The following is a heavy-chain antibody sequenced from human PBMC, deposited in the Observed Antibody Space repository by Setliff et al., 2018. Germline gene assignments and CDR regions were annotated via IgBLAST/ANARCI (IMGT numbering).Heavy chain of an antibody. CDR3: RQAVVGRDVFDI. V-gene: IGHV4-34*01. CDR2: INHSGSG. Sequence: SETLSLTCNVYGGSFGTYYWSWIRQPPGKGLEWFGEINHSGSGDYNPSFKGRVTISVDTSKKQFSLTLTSVTAADTALYYCRQAVVGRDVFDIWGQGTVVTVSS. CDR1: GGSFGTYY. D-gene: IGHD1-1*01. J-gene: IGHJ3*02.